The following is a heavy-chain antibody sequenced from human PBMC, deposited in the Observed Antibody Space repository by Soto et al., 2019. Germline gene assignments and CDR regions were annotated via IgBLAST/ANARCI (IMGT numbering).Heavy chain of an antibody. CDR2: IVPTLRIT. Sequence: QVQLVQSGAEVKKPGASLRVSCETSGGTSTIHTITWVRQAPGQGLQWMGRIVPTLRITNYAQEFQGRLTITADSSTSTAHIELTSLTSEDTAVYYCATDKYGAGRVGVHSWGQGTLVTVSS. V-gene: IGHV1-69*08. J-gene: IGHJ5*02. D-gene: IGHD1-26*01. CDR1: GGTSTIHT. CDR3: ATDKYGAGRVGVHS.